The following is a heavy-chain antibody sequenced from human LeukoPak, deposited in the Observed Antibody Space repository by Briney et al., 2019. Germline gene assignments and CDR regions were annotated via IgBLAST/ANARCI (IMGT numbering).Heavy chain of an antibody. Sequence: ASVKVSCKASGYTFIGYYMHWVRQAPGQGLEWTGWINPNSGGTHFAQKFQGRVTMTRDTSISTAYMELSRLTSDDTAVYYCTRDWSRGADLDTFDIWGQGTMVTVSS. V-gene: IGHV1-2*02. CDR1: GYTFIGYY. CDR2: INPNSGGT. J-gene: IGHJ3*02. CDR3: TRDWSRGADLDTFDI.